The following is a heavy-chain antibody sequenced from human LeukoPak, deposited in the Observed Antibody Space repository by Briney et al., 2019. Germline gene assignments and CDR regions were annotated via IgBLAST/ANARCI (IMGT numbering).Heavy chain of an antibody. CDR3: ARGHCSGGSCYWVDY. J-gene: IGHJ4*02. CDR2: ISSSSSYI. Sequence: GGSLRLSCVAPGFTFSSYSMNWVRPAPGKGLEWVSFISSSSSYIYYADSVKGRFTISRDNAKNSLYLQMNSLRAEDTAVYYCARGHCSGGSCYWVDYWGQGTRVTVSS. V-gene: IGHV3-21*01. CDR1: GFTFSSYS. D-gene: IGHD2-15*01.